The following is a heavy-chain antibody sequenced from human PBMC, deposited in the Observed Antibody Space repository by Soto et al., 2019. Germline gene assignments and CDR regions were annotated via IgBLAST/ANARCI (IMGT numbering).Heavy chain of an antibody. CDR2: INPNSGDT. CDR1: GYAFTGYY. V-gene: IGHV1-2*02. Sequence: ASVKVSCKSSGYAFTGYYMHWVRQAPGQGLEWMGWINPNSGDTNYAQKFQGRVTMTRDTSISTAYMELRRLRSDDTAVYYCARGPVNYYGSGRYSYSYYRMVVSGQVTRV. D-gene: IGHD3-10*01. J-gene: IGHJ6*02. CDR3: ARGPVNYYGSGRYSYSYYRMVV.